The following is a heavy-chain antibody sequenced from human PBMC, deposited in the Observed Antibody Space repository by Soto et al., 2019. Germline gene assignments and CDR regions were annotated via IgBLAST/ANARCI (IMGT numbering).Heavy chain of an antibody. J-gene: IGHJ4*02. D-gene: IGHD4-17*01. CDR1: GFTFSSYA. CDR2: ISGSGGST. Sequence: GGSLRLSCAASGFTFSSYAMSWVRQAPGKGLEWVSAISGSGGSTYYADSVKGRFTFSRDSSKNMLYLQMNSLRAEDTAVYYCADHYGDYEKNDYWGQGTLVTVSS. CDR3: ADHYGDYEKNDY. V-gene: IGHV3-23*01.